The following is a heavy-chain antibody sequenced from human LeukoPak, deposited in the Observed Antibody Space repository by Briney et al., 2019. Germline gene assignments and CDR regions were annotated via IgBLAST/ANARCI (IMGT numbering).Heavy chain of an antibody. Sequence: GGSLRLSCAASGFTFSSYSMNWVRQAPGKGLEWVSSISSSSSYIYYADSVKGRFTISRDNAKNSLYLQMNSLRAEDTAVYYCAKDFSVCSSTSCSYWYFDLWGRGTLVTASS. CDR2: ISSSSSYI. D-gene: IGHD2-2*01. J-gene: IGHJ2*01. V-gene: IGHV3-21*04. CDR3: AKDFSVCSSTSCSYWYFDL. CDR1: GFTFSSYS.